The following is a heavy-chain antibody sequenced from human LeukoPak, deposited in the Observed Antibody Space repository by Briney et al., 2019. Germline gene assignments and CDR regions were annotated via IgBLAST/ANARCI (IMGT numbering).Heavy chain of an antibody. J-gene: IGHJ1*01. CDR3: AKPPVDYGDYLREYFQH. CDR2: INAGNGNT. Sequence: GASVTVSCKASGYTFTSYAMHWVRQAPGQRLEWMGWINAGNGNTKYSQKFQGRVTITRDTSASTAYMELSSLRSEDTAVYYCAKPPVDYGDYLREYFQHWGQGTLVTVSS. D-gene: IGHD4-17*01. CDR1: GYTFTSYA. V-gene: IGHV1-3*01.